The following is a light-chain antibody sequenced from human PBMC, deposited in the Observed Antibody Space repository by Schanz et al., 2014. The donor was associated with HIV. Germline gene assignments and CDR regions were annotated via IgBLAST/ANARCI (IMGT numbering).Light chain of an antibody. J-gene: IGLJ2*01. Sequence: QSILTQPASVSGSPGQSLSISSTGSSSDIGGYNSVSWYQQHPGKAPKLLIYDVSNWPSGVSSRFSGSKSGNTASLTISGLQVEDEADYFCSSYTGRMHVVFGRGTKLTVL. V-gene: IGLV2-14*03. CDR1: SSDIGGYNS. CDR3: SSYTGRMHVV. CDR2: DVS.